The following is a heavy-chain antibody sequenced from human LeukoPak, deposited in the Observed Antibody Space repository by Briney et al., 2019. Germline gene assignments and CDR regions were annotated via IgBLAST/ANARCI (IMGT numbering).Heavy chain of an antibody. J-gene: IGHJ4*02. CDR3: AGGPGSYAGVVPAY. V-gene: IGHV3-74*01. D-gene: IGHD3-3*01. CDR2: INSDGSSM. Sequence: GGSLRLSCAASGLTFSSYSMHWVRQGPGKGLVWVSRINSDGSSMTYAASVKGRFTLSRDNAKHTLYLQMNSLRAEDTAVYYCAGGPGSYAGVVPAYWGKGTLVTVSS. CDR1: GLTFSSYS.